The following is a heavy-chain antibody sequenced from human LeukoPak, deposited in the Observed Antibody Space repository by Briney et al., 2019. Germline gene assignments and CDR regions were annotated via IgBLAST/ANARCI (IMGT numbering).Heavy chain of an antibody. Sequence: PGRSLRLSCAASGFTFSSYGMHWVRQAPGKGLEWVAVIWYDGSNKYYADSVKGRFTISRDNSKNTLYLQMNSLRAEDTAVYYCAKEAYYYDSSGYSNWFDPWGQGTLVTVSS. V-gene: IGHV3-33*06. CDR1: GFTFSSYG. CDR3: AKEAYYYDSSGYSNWFDP. CDR2: IWYDGSNK. D-gene: IGHD3-22*01. J-gene: IGHJ5*02.